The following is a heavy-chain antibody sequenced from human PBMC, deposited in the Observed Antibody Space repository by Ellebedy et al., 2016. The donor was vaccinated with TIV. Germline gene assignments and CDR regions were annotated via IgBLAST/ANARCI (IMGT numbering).Heavy chain of an antibody. CDR2: IYSSGVT. CDR1: GFIASSNY. V-gene: IGHV3-53*01. J-gene: IGHJ4*02. Sequence: PGGSLRLSCAASGFIASSNYMSWVRQAPGRGLEWVSTIYSSGVTYYAGSVKGRFTVSRDNSKNTLYLQMNSLRAEDTALYYCAGGTSVAGTSLGFWGQGTLVTVSS. CDR3: AGGTSVAGTSLGF. D-gene: IGHD6-19*01.